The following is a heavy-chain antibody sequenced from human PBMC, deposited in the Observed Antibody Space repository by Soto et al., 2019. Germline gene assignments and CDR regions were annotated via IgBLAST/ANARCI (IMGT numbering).Heavy chain of an antibody. CDR2: IWYDGSNE. CDR1: GFNFSNYA. J-gene: IGHJ4*02. Sequence: QARLVESGGGVVQPGRSLRLSCAASGFNFSNYAMHWVRQAPGKGLEWMAVIWYDGSNENYGDSVKGRFTISRDNSHNTRDLQMNALKAEDTAVYYCARDEAATVVTWLDNWGQGSLVIVSA. CDR3: ARDEAATVVTWLDN. D-gene: IGHD2-15*01. V-gene: IGHV3-33*01.